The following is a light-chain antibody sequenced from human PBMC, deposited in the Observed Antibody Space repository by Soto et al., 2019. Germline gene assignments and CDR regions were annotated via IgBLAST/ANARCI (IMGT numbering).Light chain of an antibody. CDR3: QQYYTYPWT. CDR1: QSMNNW. CDR2: DAS. J-gene: IGKJ1*01. V-gene: IGKV1-5*01. Sequence: DIQMTQSPSTLSASVGDRVTITCRASQSMNNWLARYQQKPGKAPKLLIYDASILESGVPSRFSGSGSGTEFTLTISSLQPDDFATYYCQQYYTYPWTFGQGTMVEIK.